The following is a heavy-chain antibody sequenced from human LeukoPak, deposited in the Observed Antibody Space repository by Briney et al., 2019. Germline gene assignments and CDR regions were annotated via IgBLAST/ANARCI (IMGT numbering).Heavy chain of an antibody. CDR3: ARASSDAFDI. J-gene: IGHJ3*02. CDR1: GGSISSYY. V-gene: IGHV4-59*01. Sequence: SETLSLTCTVSGGSISSYYWSRIRQPPGKGLEWIGYIYYSGSTNYNPSLKSRVTISVDTSKNQFSLKLSSVTAADTAVYYCARASSDAFDIWGQGTMVTVSS. CDR2: IYYSGST.